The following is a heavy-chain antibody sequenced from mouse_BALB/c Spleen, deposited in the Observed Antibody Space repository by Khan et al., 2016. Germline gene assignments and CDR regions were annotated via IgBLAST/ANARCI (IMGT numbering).Heavy chain of an antibody. CDR1: GYTFSSYW. V-gene: IGHV1-9*01. Sequence: QVQLQQSGAELMKPGASVKISCKATGYTFSSYWIEWVKQRPGHGLEWIGEILPGSGTTNYNEKFKGKATFTADTSSNTAYMQLSSLTSEDSVVYSCSRSYYINYDAMDYWGQGTSVTVSS. J-gene: IGHJ4*01. D-gene: IGHD2-5*01. CDR3: SRSYYINYDAMDY. CDR2: ILPGSGTT.